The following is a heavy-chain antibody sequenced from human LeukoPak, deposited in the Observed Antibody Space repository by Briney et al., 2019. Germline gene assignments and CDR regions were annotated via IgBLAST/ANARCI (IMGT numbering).Heavy chain of an antibody. J-gene: IGHJ4*02. D-gene: IGHD2/OR15-2a*01. CDR3: AGHHPRNTVDF. CDR2: ISDIGSI. Sequence: GSLRLSCAASGFTFDDYAMHWVRQPPGKGLEWIAYISDIGSINYNPSLKSRVTISLDTSKNQFSLKLSSVTAADTAVYYCAGHHPRNTVDFWGQGTLVTVSS. V-gene: IGHV4-59*08. CDR1: GFTFDDYA.